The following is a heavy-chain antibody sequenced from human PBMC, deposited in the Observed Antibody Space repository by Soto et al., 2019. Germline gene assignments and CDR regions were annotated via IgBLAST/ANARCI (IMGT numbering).Heavy chain of an antibody. D-gene: IGHD6-13*01. CDR1: GYTFTGYY. CDR2: INPNSGGT. CDR3: ARGPRSSLNWFDP. J-gene: IGHJ5*02. Sequence: EASVQVSCKASGYTFTGYYMHWVRQAPGQGLEWMGWINPNSGGTNYAQKFQGRVTMTRDTSISTAYMELSRLRSDDTAVYYCARGPRSSLNWFDPWGQGTLVTVSS. V-gene: IGHV1-2*02.